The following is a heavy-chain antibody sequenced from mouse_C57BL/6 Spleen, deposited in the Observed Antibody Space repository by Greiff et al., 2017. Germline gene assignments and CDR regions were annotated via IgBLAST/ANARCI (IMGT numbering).Heavy chain of an antibody. CDR3: ARLGDYGNPFAY. V-gene: IGHV1-42*01. D-gene: IGHD2-1*01. J-gene: IGHJ3*01. CDR2: INPSTGGT. CDR1: GYSFTGYY. Sequence: VQLNQSGPELVKPGASVKISCKASGYSFTGYYMNWVKQSPEKSLEWIGEINPSTGGTTYNQKFKAKATLTVDKSSSTAYMQLKSLTSEDSAVYYCARLGDYGNPFAYWGQGTLVTVSA.